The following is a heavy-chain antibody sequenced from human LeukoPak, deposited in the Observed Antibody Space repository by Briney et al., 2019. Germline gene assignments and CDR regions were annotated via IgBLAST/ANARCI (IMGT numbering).Heavy chain of an antibody. CDR2: ISGSGGST. CDR1: GFTFSSYA. J-gene: IGHJ5*02. CDR3: AKDAHLQRGVFGLLNLVDWFDP. V-gene: IGHV3-23*01. D-gene: IGHD1-26*01. Sequence: PGGSLRLSCAASGFTFSSYAMSWVRQAPGKGLEWVSAISGSGGSTYYADSVKGRFTISRDNSKNTLYLQMNSLRAEDTAVYYCAKDAHLQRGVFGLLNLVDWFDPWGQGTLVTVSS.